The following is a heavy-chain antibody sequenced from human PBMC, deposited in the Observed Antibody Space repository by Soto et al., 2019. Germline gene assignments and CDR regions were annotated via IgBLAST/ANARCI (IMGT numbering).Heavy chain of an antibody. Sequence: SGPTLVNPTQTLTLTCTFSGFSLITSGVGVGCIRQPPGKSLEWLALIYWDDVKRYSPSLKSRLTITKDTSKNQVVLTMANMDPVDTATYYCAHSPPYSGSYHGDYGMDVWGQGTTVTVSS. CDR2: IYWDDVK. CDR1: GFSLITSGVG. V-gene: IGHV2-5*02. CDR3: AHSPPYSGSYHGDYGMDV. J-gene: IGHJ6*02. D-gene: IGHD1-26*01.